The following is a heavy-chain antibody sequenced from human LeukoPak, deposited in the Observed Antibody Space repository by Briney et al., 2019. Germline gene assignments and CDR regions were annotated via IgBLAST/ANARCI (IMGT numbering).Heavy chain of an antibody. CDR1: GYTFTSYG. D-gene: IGHD6-13*01. CDR2: ISAYNGNT. Sequence: GESLKISCKASGYTFTSYGISWVRQAPGQGLEWMGWISAYNGNTNYAQKLQGRVTMTTDTSTSTAYMELRSLRSDDTAVYYCARFVGYSSSWNNWFDPWGQGTLVTVSS. J-gene: IGHJ5*02. V-gene: IGHV1-18*01. CDR3: ARFVGYSSSWNNWFDP.